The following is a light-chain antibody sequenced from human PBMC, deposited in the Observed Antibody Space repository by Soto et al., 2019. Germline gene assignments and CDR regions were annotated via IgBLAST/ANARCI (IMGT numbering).Light chain of an antibody. V-gene: IGKV1-27*01. CDR3: QKYNSARWT. CDR1: QGISNY. J-gene: IGKJ1*01. CDR2: VAS. Sequence: DIQMTQSPSSLSASVGDRVTITCRASQGISNYLAWYQQQPGKVPKLLIYVASTLQSGVPSRFSGSGSGTDFTLTISSLQPEDGASFYCQKYNSARWTFGQGPNVQIK.